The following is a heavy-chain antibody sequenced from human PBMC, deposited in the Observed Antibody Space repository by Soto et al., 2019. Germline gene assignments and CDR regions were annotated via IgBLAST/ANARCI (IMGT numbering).Heavy chain of an antibody. J-gene: IGHJ4*02. D-gene: IGHD3-22*01. V-gene: IGHV3-48*01. CDR2: INSGSTSV. CDR3: GSSASPDAY. CDR1: GFIFNSYS. Sequence: ELQLVESGGGLVQPGGSLRLSCVASGFIFNSYSMNWVRQAPGKGLEWISYINSGSTSVFYADSVKGRFTISRDNAKNSLYLQMNSLRAEDTAVYYCGSSASPDAYWGQGTLVTVSS.